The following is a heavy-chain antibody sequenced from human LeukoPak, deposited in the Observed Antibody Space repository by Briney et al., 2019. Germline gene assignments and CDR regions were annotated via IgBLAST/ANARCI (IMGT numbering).Heavy chain of an antibody. Sequence: PSETLSLTCAVYGGSFSGYYWSWIRQPPGKGLEWVGEINHSGSTNYYPSLKSRVTISVDTHKNPFSLKLSSVTAADTAVYYCARDFSGHFSYYYYYYYMDVWGKGTTVTVSS. D-gene: IGHD3-3*02. V-gene: IGHV4-34*01. CDR1: GGSFSGYY. CDR2: INHSGST. CDR3: ARDFSGHFSYYYYYYYMDV. J-gene: IGHJ6*03.